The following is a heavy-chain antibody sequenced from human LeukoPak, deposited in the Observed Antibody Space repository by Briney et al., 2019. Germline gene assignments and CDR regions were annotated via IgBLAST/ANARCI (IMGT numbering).Heavy chain of an antibody. CDR3: ARRYCSSTSCYADY. D-gene: IGHD2-2*01. Sequence: PSQTLSLTCAVSGGSFSSGGYSWSWIRQPPGTGLEWIGYIYHSGSTYYNPSLKSRVTISVDRSKNQFSLKLSSVTAADTAVYYCARRYCSSTSCYADYWGQGTLVTVSS. V-gene: IGHV4-30-2*01. CDR1: GGSFSSGGYS. J-gene: IGHJ4*02. CDR2: IYHSGST.